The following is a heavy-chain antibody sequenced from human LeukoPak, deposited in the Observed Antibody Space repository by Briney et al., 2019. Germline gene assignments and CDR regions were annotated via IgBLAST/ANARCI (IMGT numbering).Heavy chain of an antibody. CDR2: ISAYIGNT. CDR1: GYTFTSYG. Sequence: ASVKVSCKASGYTFTSYGISWVRQAPGQGLEWMGWISAYIGNTNHAQKLQGRVTMTTDTSTSTAYMELRSLRSDDTAVYYCARDSGRDIVVVPASFDYWGQGTLVTVSS. CDR3: ARDSGRDIVVVPASFDY. D-gene: IGHD2-2*01. V-gene: IGHV1-18*04. J-gene: IGHJ4*02.